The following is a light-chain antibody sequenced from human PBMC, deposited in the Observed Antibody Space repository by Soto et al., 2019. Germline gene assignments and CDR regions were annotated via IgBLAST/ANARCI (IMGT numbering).Light chain of an antibody. CDR3: QVWDYDTDHFV. J-gene: IGLJ1*01. Sequence: SYELTQAPSVSVAPGQTARIGCGGDNIGSKSVHWYQQRPGQAPVLVVYADSDRPSGIPERFSGSNPGNTATPTISRVEAGDEADYYCQVWDYDTDHFVFGPGTKVTVL. CDR2: ADS. V-gene: IGLV3-21*02. CDR1: NIGSKS.